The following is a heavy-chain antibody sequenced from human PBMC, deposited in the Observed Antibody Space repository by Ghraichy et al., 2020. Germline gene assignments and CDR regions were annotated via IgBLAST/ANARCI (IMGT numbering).Heavy chain of an antibody. CDR3: ARAKSTRRAFDI. CDR2: IYSGGST. Sequence: GGSLRLSCAASGFTVSSNYMSWVRQAPGKGLEWVSVIYSGGSTYYADSVKGRFTISRDNSKNTLYLQMNSLRAEDTAVYYCARAKSTRRAFDIWGQGTMVTVSS. J-gene: IGHJ3*02. V-gene: IGHV3-53*01. CDR1: GFTVSSNY.